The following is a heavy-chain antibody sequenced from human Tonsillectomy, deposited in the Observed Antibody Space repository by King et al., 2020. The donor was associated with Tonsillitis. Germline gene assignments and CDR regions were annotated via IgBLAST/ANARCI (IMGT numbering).Heavy chain of an antibody. CDR1: GGSFSDYY. J-gene: IGHJ4*02. D-gene: IGHD3-10*01. CDR3: ARRGRYYYGSGTISYYFDS. CDR2: INHSGRT. V-gene: IGHV4-34*01. Sequence: VQLQQWGAGLVKPSETLSLTCAVYGGSFSDYYWSWIRQPPGKGLEWIAEINHSGRTNYNPSLKSRVTVSVDTSKNQFSLKMSSVTPADTAVYYCARRGRYYYGSGTISYYFDSWGQGTLVTVSS.